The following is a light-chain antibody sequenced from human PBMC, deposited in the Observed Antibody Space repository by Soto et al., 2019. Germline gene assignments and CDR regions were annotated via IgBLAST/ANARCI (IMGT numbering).Light chain of an antibody. CDR2: DAS. V-gene: IGKV1-5*01. Sequence: DIQMTQSPSTLSASVGDRVTITCRASQSISSWLAWYQQKPGKAPKLLIYDASSLETGVPSRFSGSGSGTEFTLTTSSLQPDDFATYCYQQYNSYSTWTFGQGTKVEIK. CDR3: QQYNSYSTWT. CDR1: QSISSW. J-gene: IGKJ1*01.